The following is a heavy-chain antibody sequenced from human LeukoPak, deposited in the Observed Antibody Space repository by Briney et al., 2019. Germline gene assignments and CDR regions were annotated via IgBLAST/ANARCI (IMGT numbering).Heavy chain of an antibody. J-gene: IGHJ3*01. CDR2: IYSGGST. CDR1: GSTVSSNY. D-gene: IGHD2-21*02. Sequence: GGSLRLSCAVSGSTVSSNYMTWVRQAPGKGLEWVSVIYSGGSTFYADSVTGRFTISRDNSKNTLYLQMNSLRVDDTAVYYCTSRVYGGYSPAFDFWGQGTRVTVSS. CDR3: TSRVYGGYSPAFDF. V-gene: IGHV3-66*01.